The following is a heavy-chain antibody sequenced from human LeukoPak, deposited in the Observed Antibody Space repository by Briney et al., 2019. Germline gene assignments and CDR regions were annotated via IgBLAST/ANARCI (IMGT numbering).Heavy chain of an antibody. CDR2: IHYSGST. Sequence: PSETLSLTCTVSGGSISSYYWSWIRQSPGKGLEWIAYIHYSGSTNYNPSLRSRVTISIDTSKNQFSLKLNSVSAADTAVYYCARGGEQLGFFDYWGQGTLVTVS. D-gene: IGHD6-6*01. V-gene: IGHV4-59*01. CDR3: ARGGEQLGFFDY. CDR1: GGSISSYY. J-gene: IGHJ4*02.